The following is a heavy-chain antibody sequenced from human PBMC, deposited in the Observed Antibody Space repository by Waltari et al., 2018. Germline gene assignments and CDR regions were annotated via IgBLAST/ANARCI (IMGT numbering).Heavy chain of an antibody. CDR1: GGTFSSYA. CDR3: ARGRDDYYGSGSYYRAEYFQH. Sequence: QVQLVQSGAEVKKPGSSVKVSCKASGGTFSSYAISWVRQAPGQGLEWMGGVSPSFGTANYAQKFQCRVTITADKSTSTAYMELSSLRSEDTAVYYCARGRDDYYGSGSYYRAEYFQHWGQGTLVTVSS. J-gene: IGHJ1*01. V-gene: IGHV1-69*14. CDR2: VSPSFGTA. D-gene: IGHD3-10*01.